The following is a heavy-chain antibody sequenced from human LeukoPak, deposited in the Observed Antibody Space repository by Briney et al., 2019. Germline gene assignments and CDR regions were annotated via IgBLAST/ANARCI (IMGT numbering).Heavy chain of an antibody. CDR1: GFSFSSYG. J-gene: IGHJ5*02. CDR2: IWSDGSDK. Sequence: PGRSLRLSCAASGFSFSSYGMHWVRQAPGKGLEWVAVIWSDGSDKYYTDSVKGRFTISRDNSKNTLYLQTNSMRAEDTAVYYCARDLGYNYGSGSFNWFDPWGQGTLVTVSS. D-gene: IGHD3-10*01. CDR3: ARDLGYNYGSGSFNWFDP. V-gene: IGHV3-33*01.